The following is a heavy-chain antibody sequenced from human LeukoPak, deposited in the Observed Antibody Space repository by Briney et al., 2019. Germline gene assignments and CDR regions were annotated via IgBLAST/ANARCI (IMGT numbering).Heavy chain of an antibody. D-gene: IGHD5-18*01. CDR1: GGSISSSNW. V-gene: IGHV4-4*02. J-gene: IGHJ4*02. Sequence: SETLSLTCAVSGGSISSSNWWSWVRQPPGKGLEWIGEIYHSGSTNYNPSLKSRVTISVDKPKNQFSLKLSSVTAADTAVYYCASSGDTAMATFDYWGQGTLVTVSS. CDR2: IYHSGST. CDR3: ASSGDTAMATFDY.